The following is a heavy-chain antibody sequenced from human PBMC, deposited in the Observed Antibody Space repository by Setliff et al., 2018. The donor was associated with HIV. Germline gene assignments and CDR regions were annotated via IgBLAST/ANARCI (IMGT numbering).Heavy chain of an antibody. CDR2: INPSGGST. J-gene: IGHJ1*01. V-gene: IGHV1-46*01. D-gene: IGHD4-17*01. CDR3: ARDHGMWDYGGNSLLRDYFHN. CDR1: GYTFTSYY. Sequence: ASVKVSCKASGYTFTSYYLHWVRQAPGQGLEWMGIINPSGGSTTYAQKFQGRVTMTRDTSASTVYMELSRLRSDDTAVYYCARDHGMWDYGGNSLLRDYFHNWGQGTLVTVSS.